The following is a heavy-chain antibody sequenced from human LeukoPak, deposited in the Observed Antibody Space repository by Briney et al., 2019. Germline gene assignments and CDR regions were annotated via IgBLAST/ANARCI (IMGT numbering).Heavy chain of an antibody. J-gene: IGHJ4*02. CDR2: TYYRSKWHY. CDR3: SREVAYCGDDCYSAEFDY. CDR1: GDSVPRPIAA. Sequence: SQTLSLTCAFSGDSVPRPIAAGHWLRQSPSGGLEWLGSTYYRSKWHYDYRGSVRSRISINPETSKNQFSLHLNSVTPEDTAVYYCSREVAYCGDDCYSAEFDYWGQGILVTVSS. V-gene: IGHV6-1*01. D-gene: IGHD2-21*02.